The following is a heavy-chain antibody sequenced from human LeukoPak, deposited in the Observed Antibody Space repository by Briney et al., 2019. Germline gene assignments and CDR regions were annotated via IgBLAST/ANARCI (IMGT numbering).Heavy chain of an antibody. J-gene: IGHJ4*02. CDR1: GFTFSSYG. CDR2: ISCDGSNK. V-gene: IGHV3-30*18. Sequence: GGSLRLSCAASGFTFSSYGIHWVRQAPGKGLEWVAVISCDGSNKYYADSVKGRFTISRDNSKNTLYLQMNSLRAEDTAVYYCAKDWDTAMVTPFDYWGQGTLVTVSS. D-gene: IGHD5-18*01. CDR3: AKDWDTAMVTPFDY.